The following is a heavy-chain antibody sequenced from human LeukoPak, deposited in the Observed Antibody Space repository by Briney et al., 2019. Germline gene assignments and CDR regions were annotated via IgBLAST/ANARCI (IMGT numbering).Heavy chain of an antibody. Sequence: SETLSLTCTVSGGSISSHYWSWIRQPPGKGLEWIGYIYYSGSTNYNPSLKSRVTISVDTSKNQFSLKLSSVTAADTAVYYCARANVEMATIQGFDYWGQGTLVTVSS. CDR2: IYYSGST. V-gene: IGHV4-59*11. CDR1: GGSISSHY. CDR3: ARANVEMATIQGFDY. J-gene: IGHJ4*02. D-gene: IGHD5-24*01.